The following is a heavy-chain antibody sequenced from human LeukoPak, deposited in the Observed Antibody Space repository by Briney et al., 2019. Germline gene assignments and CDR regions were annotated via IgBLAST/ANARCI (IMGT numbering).Heavy chain of an antibody. CDR3: AKTLTDYDILTGYYPYFDY. Sequence: GGTLRLSCAASGFTFSSYGMSWVRQAPGQGLELVSPFRGSGGSTYYADSVKGRFTISRDNSKNTLYLQMNSLRAEDTAVYYCAKTLTDYDILTGYYPYFDYWGQGTLVTVSS. CDR2: FRGSGGST. D-gene: IGHD3-9*01. V-gene: IGHV3-23*01. J-gene: IGHJ4*02. CDR1: GFTFSSYG.